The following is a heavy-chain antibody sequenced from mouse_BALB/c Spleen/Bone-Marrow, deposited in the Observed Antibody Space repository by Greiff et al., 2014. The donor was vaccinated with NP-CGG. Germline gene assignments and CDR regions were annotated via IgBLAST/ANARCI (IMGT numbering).Heavy chain of an antibody. D-gene: IGHD2-4*01. J-gene: IGHJ3*01. CDR2: INPYNDGT. CDR3: TRIYYDYDGVWFAY. CDR1: GYTFTSYF. V-gene: IGHV1-14*01. Sequence: VQLKESGPELVKPGASVKMSCKASGYTFTSYFTHWVKQRPGQGLEWIGYINPYNDGTKYNEKFKGKATLTSDKSSSTAYMELSSLTSEDSAVYYCTRIYYDYDGVWFAYWGQGTLVTVSA.